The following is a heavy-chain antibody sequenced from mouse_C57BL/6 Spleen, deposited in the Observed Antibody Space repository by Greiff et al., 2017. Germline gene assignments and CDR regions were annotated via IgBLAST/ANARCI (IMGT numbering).Heavy chain of an antibody. CDR3: ASGSNYGD. V-gene: IGHV1-52*01. CDR2: IDPSDSGT. J-gene: IGHJ2*01. D-gene: IGHD2-5*01. Sequence: VQLQQPGAELVRPGSSVKLSCKASGYTFTSYWMHWVQQRPIQGLEWIGNIDPSDSGTHYNQKFKDKATLAVDKSSSTAYVQLSSLTAEDAAVYYCASGSNYGDWGKGTTLTVSS. CDR1: GYTFTSYW.